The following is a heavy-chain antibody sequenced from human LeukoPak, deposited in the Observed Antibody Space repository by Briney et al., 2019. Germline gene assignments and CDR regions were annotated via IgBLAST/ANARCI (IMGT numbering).Heavy chain of an antibody. D-gene: IGHD3-22*01. Sequence: PGRSLRLSCAASGFTFSSYAMHWVRQAPGKGLEWVAVIPYDGSNKYYADSVKGRFTISRDNSKNTLYLQMNSLRAEDTAVYYCARVGEYYYDSSGFDYWGQGTLVTVSS. V-gene: IGHV3-30-3*01. CDR2: IPYDGSNK. CDR1: GFTFSSYA. CDR3: ARVGEYYYDSSGFDY. J-gene: IGHJ4*02.